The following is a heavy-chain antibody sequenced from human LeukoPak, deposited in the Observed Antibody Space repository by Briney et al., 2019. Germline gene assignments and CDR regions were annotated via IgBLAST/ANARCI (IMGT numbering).Heavy chain of an antibody. D-gene: IGHD5-12*01. CDR1: GGSISSYY. Sequence: PSETLSLTCTVSGGSISSYYWSWIRQPPGKGLEWIGYIYYSGSTNYNPSLKSRVTISVDTSKNQFSLKLSSVTAADTAAYYCARGFKRGYPLDYWGQGTLVTVSS. J-gene: IGHJ4*02. CDR3: ARGFKRGYPLDY. V-gene: IGHV4-59*01. CDR2: IYYSGST.